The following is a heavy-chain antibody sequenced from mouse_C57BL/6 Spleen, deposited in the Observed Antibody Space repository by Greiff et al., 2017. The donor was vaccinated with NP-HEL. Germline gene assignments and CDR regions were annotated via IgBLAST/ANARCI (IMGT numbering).Heavy chain of an antibody. CDR1: GFTFSDYG. J-gene: IGHJ1*03. Sequence: EVQRVESGGGLVKPGGSLKLSCAASGFTFSDYGMHWVRQAPEKGLEWVAYISSGSSTIYYADTVKGRFTISRDNAKNTLFLQMTSLRSEDTAMYYCARYYYGSSWYFDVWGTGTTVTVSS. CDR3: ARYYYGSSWYFDV. V-gene: IGHV5-17*01. D-gene: IGHD1-1*01. CDR2: ISSGSSTI.